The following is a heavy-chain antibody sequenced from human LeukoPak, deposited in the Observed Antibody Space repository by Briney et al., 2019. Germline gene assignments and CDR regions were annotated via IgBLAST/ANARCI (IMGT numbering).Heavy chain of an antibody. V-gene: IGHV4-39*01. Sequence: PSQTLSLTCTVSGGSISSNSYYWGWIRQPPGRGLEWIRSIFYIGNTYYNPSLKSRVTISVDTSKNQFSLKLSSVTAADTAVYYCARQPSLSYCSGGTCWFDPWGQGTLVTVSS. CDR3: ARQPSLSYCSGGTCWFDP. CDR2: IFYIGNT. CDR1: GGSISSNSYY. J-gene: IGHJ5*02. D-gene: IGHD2-15*01.